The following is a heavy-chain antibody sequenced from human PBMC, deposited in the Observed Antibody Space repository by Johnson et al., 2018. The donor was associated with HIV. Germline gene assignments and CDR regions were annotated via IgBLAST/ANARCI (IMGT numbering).Heavy chain of an antibody. Sequence: QVHLVESGGGVVQPGGSLRLSCAASGFTFSSYGMHWVRQAPGKGLEWVAFIRYDRSNKYYADSVKGRFTISRDNSKNTLYLQMNSLRAEDTAVYYCARDKWELLGAFDIWGQVTMVTVSS. D-gene: IGHD1-26*01. CDR3: ARDKWELLGAFDI. J-gene: IGHJ3*02. V-gene: IGHV3-30*02. CDR2: IRYDRSNK. CDR1: GFTFSSYG.